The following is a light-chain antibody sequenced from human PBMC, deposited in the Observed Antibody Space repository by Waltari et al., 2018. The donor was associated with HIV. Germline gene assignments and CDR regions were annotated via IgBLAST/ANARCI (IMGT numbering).Light chain of an antibody. CDR3: QVWDSASVV. CDR2: SDT. CDR1: HIRTKN. J-gene: IGLJ2*01. V-gene: IGLV3-9*01. Sequence: SYELTQPLPVSVALGQTATLSCGGSHIRTKNVHCYQQMPGQAPVLVIYSDTNRPSGVPERFSASNSGNTATLIISGAQVGDEADYYCQVWDSASVVFGGGTKLTVL.